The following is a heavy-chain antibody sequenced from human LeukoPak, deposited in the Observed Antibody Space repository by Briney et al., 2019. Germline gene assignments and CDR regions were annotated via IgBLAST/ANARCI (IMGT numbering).Heavy chain of an antibody. CDR2: IVVGSGNT. CDR1: GFTFTSSA. Sequence: SVKVSCKASGFTFTSSAVQWVRQARGQRLEWIGWIVVGSGNTNYAQKFQERVTITRDMSTSTAYMELSSLRSEDTAVYYCAAAPRGGHDAFDIWGQGTMVTVSS. V-gene: IGHV1-58*01. CDR3: AAAPRGGHDAFDI. D-gene: IGHD6-25*01. J-gene: IGHJ3*02.